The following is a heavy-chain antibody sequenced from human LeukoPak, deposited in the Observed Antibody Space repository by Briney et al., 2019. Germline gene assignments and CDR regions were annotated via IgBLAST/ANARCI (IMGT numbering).Heavy chain of an antibody. CDR2: IRYDGSNK. D-gene: IGHD3-22*01. CDR3: AKERSESYYDSSGLDY. J-gene: IGHJ4*02. Sequence: GGTLRLSCAASGFTFSSYGMSWVRQAPGKGLEWVAFIRYDGSNKYYADSVKGRFTISRDNSKNTLYPQMNSLRAEDTAVYYCAKERSESYYDSSGLDYWGQGTLVTVSS. V-gene: IGHV3-30*02. CDR1: GFTFSSYG.